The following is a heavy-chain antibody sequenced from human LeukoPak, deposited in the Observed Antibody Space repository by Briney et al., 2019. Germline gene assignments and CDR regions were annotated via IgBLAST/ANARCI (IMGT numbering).Heavy chain of an antibody. CDR3: TRHYDFWSGGEVDYMDV. D-gene: IGHD3-3*01. CDR1: GFTFSGSA. V-gene: IGHV3-73*01. J-gene: IGHJ3*01. CDR2: IRSKANSYAT. Sequence: GGSLKLSCAASGFTFSGSAMHWVRQASGKGLEWVGRIRSKANSYATAYAASVKGRFTISRDDSKNTAYLQMNSLKTEDTAVYYCTRHYDFWSGGEVDYMDVWGQGTMVTVSS.